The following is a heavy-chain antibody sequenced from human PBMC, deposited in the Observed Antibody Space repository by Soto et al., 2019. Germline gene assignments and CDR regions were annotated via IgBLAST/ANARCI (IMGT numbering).Heavy chain of an antibody. CDR1: GGSISSWY. CDR2: IYYSGST. CDR3: ARRYGSAIDY. Sequence: QVQLQESGPGLVKPSETLSLTCTVSGGSISSWYWSWIRQLPGKGLEWIGYIYYSGSTNYNPSLKSRVTISVDTSKNQFSLKLSSVTAADTAVYYCARRYGSAIDYWGQGTLVTVSS. J-gene: IGHJ4*02. D-gene: IGHD1-26*01. V-gene: IGHV4-59*08.